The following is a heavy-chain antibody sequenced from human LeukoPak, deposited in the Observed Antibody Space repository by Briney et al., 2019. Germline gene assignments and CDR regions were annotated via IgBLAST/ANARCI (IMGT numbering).Heavy chain of an antibody. CDR2: AFHTGSI. CDR3: ARDNYGSGTLV. J-gene: IGHJ6*04. V-gene: IGHV4-59*02. D-gene: IGHD3-10*01. Sequence: SETLSLTCTVSGGSVSPWYWSWIRQPPGKRLEWIGYAFHTGSINHNPSLKSRLTMSVDTSKNQVSLRLTSVTAADTAVYYCARDNYGSGTLVWGKGTTVTVSS. CDR1: GGSVSPWY.